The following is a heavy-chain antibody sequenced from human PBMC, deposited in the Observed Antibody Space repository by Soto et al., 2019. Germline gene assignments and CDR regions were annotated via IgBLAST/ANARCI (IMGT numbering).Heavy chain of an antibody. Sequence: EVQLLESGGALEHPGGSLRLSCAASGFTFSHAWMSWVRQAPGKGLEWVGRIRSKGDGGTTDYAAPVKGRFTISGDDSKNTFFLKMNSLKAEDTAVYYCATDQAGGYFYYYGMVVWGQGTTVTVSS. D-gene: IGHD2-15*01. CDR2: IRSKGDGGTT. CDR1: GFTFSHAW. V-gene: IGHV3-15*02. J-gene: IGHJ6*02. CDR3: ATDQAGGYFYYYGMVV.